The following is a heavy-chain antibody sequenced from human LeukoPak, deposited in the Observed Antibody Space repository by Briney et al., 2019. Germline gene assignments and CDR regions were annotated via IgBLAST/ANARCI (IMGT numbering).Heavy chain of an antibody. Sequence: PGGSLRLSCAASGFTISSYAMHWVRQPPGKGLEWVAVISYDGSNKYYADSVKGRFTISRDNSKNTLYLQMNSLRAEDTAVYYCARVTTGFDYWGQGTLVTVSS. V-gene: IGHV3-30*04. J-gene: IGHJ4*02. CDR2: ISYDGSNK. CDR1: GFTISSYA. CDR3: ARVTTGFDY. D-gene: IGHD4-11*01.